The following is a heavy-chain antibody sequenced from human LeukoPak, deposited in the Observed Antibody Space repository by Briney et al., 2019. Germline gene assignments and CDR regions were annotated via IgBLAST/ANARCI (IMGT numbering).Heavy chain of an antibody. CDR2: IYYSGST. V-gene: IGHV4-59*01. D-gene: IGHD2-2*01. CDR1: GGSFSGYY. Sequence: SETLSLTCAVYGGSFSGYYWSWIRQPPGKGLEWIGYIYYSGSTNYNPSLKSRVTISVDTSKNQFSLKLSSVTAADTAVYYCARTWSSTHMDVWGKGTTVTVSS. CDR3: ARTWSSTHMDV. J-gene: IGHJ6*03.